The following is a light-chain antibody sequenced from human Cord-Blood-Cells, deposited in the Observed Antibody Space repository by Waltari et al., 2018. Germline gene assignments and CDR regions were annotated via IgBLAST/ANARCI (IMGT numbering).Light chain of an antibody. J-gene: IGKJ4*01. CDR1: QSISSY. CDR3: QQSYSTPGLS. V-gene: IGKV1-39*01. Sequence: DSQMTQSPSSLSASVGGSVTITCRASQSISSYLNWYQQRPGKAPKLLIYAASSLPSGVASRFSCSGSGTDFTLTISSLQPEDFVTYYCQQSYSTPGLSFGGGTKVEIK. CDR2: AAS.